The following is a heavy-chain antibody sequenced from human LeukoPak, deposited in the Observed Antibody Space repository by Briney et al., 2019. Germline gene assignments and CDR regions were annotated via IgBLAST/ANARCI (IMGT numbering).Heavy chain of an antibody. J-gene: IGHJ4*02. Sequence: GGSLRLSCAASGFTFSSYAMSWVRQAPGKGLEWVSTISGSGGSTYHADPVKGRFTISRDNSKNTLYLQMNSLRAEDTALYYCAKVAMIVVVITTSLDYWGQGTLVTVSS. CDR1: GFTFSSYA. D-gene: IGHD3-22*01. V-gene: IGHV3-23*01. CDR2: ISGSGGST. CDR3: AKVAMIVVVITTSLDY.